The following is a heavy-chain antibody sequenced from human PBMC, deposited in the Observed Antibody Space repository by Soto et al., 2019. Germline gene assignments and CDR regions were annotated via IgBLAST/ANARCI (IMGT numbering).Heavy chain of an antibody. CDR2: IYYSGST. Sequence: QVQLQESGPGLVKPSETLSLTCTVSGGSISSYYWSWIRQPPGKGLEWIGFIYYSGSTNYNPSLKSRVTISVDTSKNQFSLKLSSVTAADTAVYYSARRYGSCFDYWGQGTLGTVSS. J-gene: IGHJ4*02. D-gene: IGHD5-18*01. V-gene: IGHV4-59*08. CDR1: GGSISSYY. CDR3: ARRYGSCFDY.